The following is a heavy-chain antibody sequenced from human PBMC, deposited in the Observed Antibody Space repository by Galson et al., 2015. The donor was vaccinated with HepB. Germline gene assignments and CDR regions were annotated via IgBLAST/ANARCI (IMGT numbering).Heavy chain of an antibody. V-gene: IGHV3-23*01. CDR1: GFTFSSYA. Sequence: LRLSCAASGFTFSSYAMTWVRQAPGKGLEWVSAISGSGAGTYYADSVKGRFTISRDNSKNTLYLQMNSLRAEDTAVYYCARDAAGIAARLRYYYYMDVWGKGTTVTVSS. CDR2: ISGSGAGT. D-gene: IGHD6-6*01. CDR3: ARDAAGIAARLRYYYYMDV. J-gene: IGHJ6*03.